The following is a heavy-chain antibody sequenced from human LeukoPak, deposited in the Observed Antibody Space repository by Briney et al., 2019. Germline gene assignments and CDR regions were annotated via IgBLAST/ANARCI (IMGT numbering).Heavy chain of an antibody. CDR2: ISSSSSYI. V-gene: IGHV3-21*01. J-gene: IGHJ5*02. CDR1: GFTFSSYS. Sequence: AGGSLRLSCAASGFTFSSYSMNWVRQAPGKGLEWVSSISSSSSYIYHADSVKGRFTISRDNAKNSLYLQMNSLRAEDTAVYYCATDHCSSTSCYPSWGQGTLVTVSS. CDR3: ATDHCSSTSCYPS. D-gene: IGHD2-2*01.